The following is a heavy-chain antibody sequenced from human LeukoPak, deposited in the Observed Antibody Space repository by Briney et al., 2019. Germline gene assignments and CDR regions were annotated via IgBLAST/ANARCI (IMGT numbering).Heavy chain of an antibody. J-gene: IGHJ4*02. CDR2: ISGSGGST. V-gene: IGHV3-23*01. Sequence: GGSLRLSCAASGFTFSSYAMSWVRQAPGKGLEWVSAISGSGGSTYYADSVKGRFTISRDNSKNTLYLQMNSLRAEGTAVYYCAKDRGVVVPAAPCYWGQGTLVTVSS. D-gene: IGHD2-2*01. CDR3: AKDRGVVVPAAPCY. CDR1: GFTFSSYA.